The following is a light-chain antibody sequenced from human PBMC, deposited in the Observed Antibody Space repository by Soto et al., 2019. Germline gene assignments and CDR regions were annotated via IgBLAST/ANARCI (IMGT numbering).Light chain of an antibody. J-gene: IGKJ1*01. Sequence: DIQMTQSPPTLSASVGDRVTITCRASQSVTNWLAWYQHKPGRAPKLLIYDASTLENGVPSRFSGSGFGTEVTLTISSLQPDDFATYYCHQYNSYSRTFGQGTKVEIK. CDR2: DAS. CDR1: QSVTNW. V-gene: IGKV1-5*01. CDR3: HQYNSYSRT.